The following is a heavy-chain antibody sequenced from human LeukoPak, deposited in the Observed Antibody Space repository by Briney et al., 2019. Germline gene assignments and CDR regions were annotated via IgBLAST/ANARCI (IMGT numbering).Heavy chain of an antibody. CDR1: GGTFSSYA. J-gene: IGHJ4*02. D-gene: IGHD4/OR15-4a*01. V-gene: IGHV1-69*04. CDR2: IIPILGIA. Sequence: SVKVSCKASGGTFSSYAISWVRQAPGQGLEWMGRIIPILGIANYAQKFQGRVTITADKSTSTAYMELSSLRSEDTAVYYCARGEVGLWCPFDYWGQGTLVTVSS. CDR3: ARGEVGLWCPFDY.